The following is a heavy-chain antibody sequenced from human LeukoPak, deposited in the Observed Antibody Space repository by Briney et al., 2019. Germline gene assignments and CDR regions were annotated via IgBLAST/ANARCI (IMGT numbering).Heavy chain of an antibody. D-gene: IGHD6-13*01. J-gene: IGHJ5*02. Sequence: GGSLRLSCAASGFTFSSYGMHWVRQAPGKGLEWVAVISYDGSNKYYADSVKGRFTISRDNAKNSLYLQMNSLRAEDTAVYYCARGVSSSWGLNWFDPWGQGTLVTVSS. CDR1: GFTFSSYG. CDR3: ARGVSSSWGLNWFDP. CDR2: ISYDGSNK. V-gene: IGHV3-30*03.